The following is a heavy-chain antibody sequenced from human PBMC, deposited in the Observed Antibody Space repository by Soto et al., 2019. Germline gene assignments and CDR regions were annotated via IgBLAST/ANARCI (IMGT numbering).Heavy chain of an antibody. J-gene: IGHJ4*02. Sequence: PSQTLSLTCTVSGHSLSSGCYYWSWIRQHPGKGLEWVGAIYFTGSTLYNPSLKSRLAMSLDTSKNQFSLRLTSVTAADTAVYFCARDWGSSGWPNWVQGTLVTLSA. V-gene: IGHV4-31*03. CDR2: IYFTGST. CDR1: GHSLSSGCYY. D-gene: IGHD6-19*01. CDR3: ARDWGSSGWPN.